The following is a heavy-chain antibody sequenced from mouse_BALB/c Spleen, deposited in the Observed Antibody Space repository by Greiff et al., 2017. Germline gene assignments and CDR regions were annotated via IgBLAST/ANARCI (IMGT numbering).Heavy chain of an antibody. J-gene: IGHJ2*01. CDR2: ISYSGST. V-gene: IGHV3-2*02. CDR1: GYSITSDYA. CDR3: AREAYYGYGY. Sequence: EVKLVESGPGLVKPSQSLSLTCTVTGYSITSDYAWNWIRQFPGNKLEWMGYISYSGSTSYNPSLKSRISITRDTSKNQFFLQLNSVTTEDTATYYCAREAYYGYGYWGQGTTLTVSS. D-gene: IGHD1-2*01.